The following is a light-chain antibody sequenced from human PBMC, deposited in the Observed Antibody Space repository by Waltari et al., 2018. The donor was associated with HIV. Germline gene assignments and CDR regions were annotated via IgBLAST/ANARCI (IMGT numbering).Light chain of an antibody. CDR3: MQALQTPIT. CDR2: LGS. CDR1: QSLLHSNGYNY. V-gene: IGKV2-28*01. J-gene: IGKJ5*01. Sequence: IVMTQSPLSLPVTPGEPASISCRSSQSLLHSNGYNYLDWYLQKPGQSPQVLMYLGSSRASGVPDRFSGSGSGTDFTLKINRVEAEDVGLYYCMQALQTPITFGQGTRLEIK.